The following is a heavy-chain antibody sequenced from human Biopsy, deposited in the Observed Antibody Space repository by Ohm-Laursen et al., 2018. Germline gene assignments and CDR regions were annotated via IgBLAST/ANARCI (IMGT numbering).Heavy chain of an antibody. J-gene: IGHJ4*02. CDR3: ASRGLVMASDYYFDD. CDR2: IYYSGST. Sequence: ETLSLTCRVSGVYIRDYYWSWIRQPPGRGLEWVGSIYYSGSTTYNPSLKSRVTISADTSKSQLSLHLTSVTAADTAVYYCASRGLVMASDYYFDDWGQGTLVTVSS. D-gene: IGHD3/OR15-3a*01. V-gene: IGHV4-59*08. CDR1: GVYIRDYY.